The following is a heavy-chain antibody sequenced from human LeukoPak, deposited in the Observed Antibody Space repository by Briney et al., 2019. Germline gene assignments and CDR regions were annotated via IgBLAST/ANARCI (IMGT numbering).Heavy chain of an antibody. Sequence: GGSLRVSCAASGFIFSNYAMHWVRQAPGKGLEWVAVISYDGTNKYYTDSVKGRFTISRDNSENTLYLQMNSLRAEDTAVYYCARGPISPSYYDTSGPYSWGQGTLVTVSS. D-gene: IGHD3-22*01. J-gene: IGHJ5*02. CDR3: ARGPISPSYYDTSGPYS. CDR2: ISYDGTNK. V-gene: IGHV3-30-3*01. CDR1: GFIFSNYA.